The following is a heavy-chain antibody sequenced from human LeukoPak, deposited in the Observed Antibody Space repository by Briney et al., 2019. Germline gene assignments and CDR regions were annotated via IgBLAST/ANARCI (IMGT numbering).Heavy chain of an antibody. Sequence: GGSLRLSCAASGFTFSSYGMHWVRQAPGKGLEWVAVISYDGSNKYYADSVKGRFTISRDNSKNTLYLQMNSLRAEDTAVYYCAKRPRGLLLWFGDLPDYWGQGTLVTVSS. V-gene: IGHV3-30*18. CDR1: GFTFSSYG. CDR3: AKRPRGLLLWFGDLPDY. CDR2: ISYDGSNK. D-gene: IGHD3-10*01. J-gene: IGHJ4*02.